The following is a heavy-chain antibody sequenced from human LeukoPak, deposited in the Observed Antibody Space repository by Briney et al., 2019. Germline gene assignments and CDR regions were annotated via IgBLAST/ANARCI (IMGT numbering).Heavy chain of an antibody. CDR3: ARAPGGLGYCSSTSCYTGNYYYYYMDV. V-gene: IGHV4-30-4*08. J-gene: IGHJ6*03. Sequence: PSETLSLTCTVSGGSISSGDYYWSWIRQPPGTGLEWIGYIYYSGSTYYNPSLKSRVTISVDTSKNQFSLKLSSVTAADTAVYYCARAPGGLGYCSSTSCYTGNYYYYYMDVWGKGTTVTVSS. CDR2: IYYSGST. CDR1: GGSISSGDYY. D-gene: IGHD2-2*02.